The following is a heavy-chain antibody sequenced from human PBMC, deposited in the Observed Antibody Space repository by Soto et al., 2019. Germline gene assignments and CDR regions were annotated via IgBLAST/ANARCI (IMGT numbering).Heavy chain of an antibody. Sequence: PSETLSLTCTVSGGSISSSTYYWGWIRQPPGRGLEWIGSIYYSRNSGSTYYNPSLKSRVTISVDTSKNQFSLKLSSVTAADTAVYFCARTRTVAYYYGMDVWGQGTTVTVS. CDR3: ARTRTVAYYYGMDV. CDR1: GGSISSSTYY. D-gene: IGHD4-4*01. J-gene: IGHJ6*02. CDR2: IYYSRNSGST. V-gene: IGHV4-39*01.